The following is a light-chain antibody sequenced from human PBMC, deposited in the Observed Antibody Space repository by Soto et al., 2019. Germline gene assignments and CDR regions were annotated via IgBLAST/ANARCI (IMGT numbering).Light chain of an antibody. CDR1: PTVGSTY. J-gene: IGKJ1*01. Sequence: EIVSTQSPGTLALSPGERASLSCGASPTVGSTYVAWYQQKPGLAPRLPIYDACSRATAIPDRFSGSGSGTDFTLTISRLEPEDFAVYYCQHYGSSPWTFGQGTKVEL. V-gene: IGKV3D-20*01. CDR2: DAC. CDR3: QHYGSSPWT.